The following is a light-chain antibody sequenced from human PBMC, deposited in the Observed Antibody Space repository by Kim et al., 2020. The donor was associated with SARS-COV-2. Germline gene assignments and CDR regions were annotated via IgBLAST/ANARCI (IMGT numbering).Light chain of an antibody. Sequence: GQKVSSSCSGSSSNLGNNYVSGYRQLQGTAPKLLIYDNDKRPSGIPDRFSGSKSGTSATLGITGLRTGDEADYYCGTWDSSLSAVVFGGGTQLTVL. CDR3: GTWDSSLSAVV. CDR2: DND. V-gene: IGLV1-51*01. CDR1: SSNLGNNY. J-gene: IGLJ2*01.